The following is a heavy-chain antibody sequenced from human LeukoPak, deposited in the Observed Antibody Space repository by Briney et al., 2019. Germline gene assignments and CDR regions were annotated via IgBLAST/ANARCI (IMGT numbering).Heavy chain of an antibody. D-gene: IGHD3-10*01. J-gene: IGHJ6*03. V-gene: IGHV1-8*01. CDR3: AVRYGSGEKYYYYYYMDV. Sequence: ASVKVSCKASGYTFTSYDINWVRQATGQGLEWMGWMNPNSGNTGYAQKFQGRVTMTRNTSISTAYMELSSLRSEDTAVYYCAVRYGSGEKYYYYYYMDVWGKGTTVTVSS. CDR1: GYTFTSYD. CDR2: MNPNSGNT.